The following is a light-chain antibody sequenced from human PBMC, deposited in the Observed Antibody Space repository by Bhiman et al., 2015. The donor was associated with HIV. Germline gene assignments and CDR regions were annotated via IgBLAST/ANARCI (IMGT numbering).Light chain of an antibody. CDR3: QAWGTSNAYFV. Sequence: ELTQTPSVSVSPGQTASIACSGDKLGGQYVSWYHQRPGQSPILVIYQDNKRPSGIPERFSGSNSGNTATLTISGTQPMDEGDYYCQAWGTSNAYFVFGTGTKVTVL. J-gene: IGLJ1*01. CDR2: QDN. V-gene: IGLV3-1*01. CDR1: KLGGQY.